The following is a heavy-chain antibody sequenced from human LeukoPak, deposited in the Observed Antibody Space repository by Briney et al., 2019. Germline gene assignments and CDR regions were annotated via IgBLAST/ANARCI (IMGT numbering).Heavy chain of an antibody. V-gene: IGHV4-61*02. CDR3: ARQYGDYTGDFYFDY. D-gene: IGHD4-17*01. Sequence: PSQTLSLTCTVSGGSISSGSYYWSWIRQPAGKGLEWIGRIYTSGSTNYNPSLKSRVTISVDTSKNQFSLKLSSVTAADTAVYYCARQYGDYTGDFYFDYWGQGTLVTVSS. J-gene: IGHJ4*02. CDR1: GGSISSGSYY. CDR2: IYTSGST.